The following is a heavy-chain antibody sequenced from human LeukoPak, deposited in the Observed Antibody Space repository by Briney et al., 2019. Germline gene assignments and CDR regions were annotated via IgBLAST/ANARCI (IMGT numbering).Heavy chain of an antibody. V-gene: IGHV1-2*02. CDR3: ATGRAGDYFDY. J-gene: IGHJ4*02. CDR2: INPKTGGI. CDR1: GYTFTDQS. Sequence: ASVKVSCKASGYTFTDQSMHWVRQAPGQGLEWMGWINPKTGGINYVQNFQGRVTMTRDTSISTAYMELSRLRSDDTAVYYCATGRAGDYFDYWGQGTLVTVSS.